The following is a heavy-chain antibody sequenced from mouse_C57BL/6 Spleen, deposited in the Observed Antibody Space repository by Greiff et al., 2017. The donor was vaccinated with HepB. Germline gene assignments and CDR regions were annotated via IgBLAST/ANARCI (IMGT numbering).Heavy chain of an antibody. D-gene: IGHD2-5*01. CDR3: ARALIVTFDY. CDR1: GYTFTDYN. J-gene: IGHJ2*01. Sequence: EVKLQESGPELVKPGASVKMSCRASGYTFTDYNMHWVKQSHGKSLEWIGYINPNNGGTSYNQKFKGKATLTVNKSSSTAYMELRSLTSEDSAVYYCARALIVTFDYWGQGTTLTVSS. CDR2: INPNNGGT. V-gene: IGHV1-22*01.